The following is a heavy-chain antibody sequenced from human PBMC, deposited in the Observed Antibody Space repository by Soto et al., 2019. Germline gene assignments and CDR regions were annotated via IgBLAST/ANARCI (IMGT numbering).Heavy chain of an antibody. V-gene: IGHV3-30*18. CDR1: GFTFSSYG. J-gene: IGHJ6*02. Sequence: QVQLVESGGGVVQPGRSLRLSCAASGFTFSSYGMHWVRQAPGKGLEWVAVISYDGSNKYYADSVKGRFTISRDNSKNTLYLQMNSLRAEDTAVYYCAKDVRSMDWNYIMDVWGQGTTVTVSS. CDR3: AKDVRSMDWNYIMDV. D-gene: IGHD1-1*01. CDR2: ISYDGSNK.